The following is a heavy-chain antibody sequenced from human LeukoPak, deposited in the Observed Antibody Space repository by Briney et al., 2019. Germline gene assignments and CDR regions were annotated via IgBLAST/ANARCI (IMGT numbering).Heavy chain of an antibody. J-gene: IGHJ3*02. D-gene: IGHD6-19*01. CDR2: ISSSSSYI. Sequence: GGSLRLSCAASGFTFSSYSMNWVRQAPGKGLEWVSSISSSSSYIYYADSVKGRFTISRDNAKNSLYLQMNSLRAEDTAVYYCARRGSSGWYDAFDIWGQGTMVTVSS. CDR1: GFTFSSYS. V-gene: IGHV3-21*01. CDR3: ARRGSSGWYDAFDI.